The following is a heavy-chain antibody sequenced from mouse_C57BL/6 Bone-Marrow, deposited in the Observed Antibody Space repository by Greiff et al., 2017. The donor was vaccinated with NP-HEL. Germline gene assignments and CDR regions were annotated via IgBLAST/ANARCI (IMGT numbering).Heavy chain of an antibody. CDR1: GYTFTDYY. D-gene: IGHD1-1*01. Sequence: VQLQQSGPELVKPGASVKISCKASGYTFTDYYMNWVKQSHGKSLEWIGDINPNNGGTSYNQKFKGKATLTVDKSSSTAYMELRSLTSEDSAVYYCARSSYHWYFDVWGTGTTVTVSS. V-gene: IGHV1-26*01. CDR3: ARSSYHWYFDV. CDR2: INPNNGGT. J-gene: IGHJ1*03.